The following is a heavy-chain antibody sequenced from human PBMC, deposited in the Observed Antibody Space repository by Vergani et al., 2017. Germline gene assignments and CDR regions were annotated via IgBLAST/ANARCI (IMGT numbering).Heavy chain of an antibody. CDR1: GTSISGSSDY. J-gene: IGHJ3*01. V-gene: IGHV4-39*02. CDR3: ARPVGPSAIADGYHV. Sequence: QLQLQESGPGLLKPSETLSLTCSVSGTSISGSSDYWGWIRQPPGKGLEWIGSISSSGSPYYNPTLKSRLAFSVDTSQNLFSLRLKAVTATDTGMYYCARPVGPSAIADGYHVWGQGTMVTVS. CDR2: ISSSGSP. D-gene: IGHD3-10*01.